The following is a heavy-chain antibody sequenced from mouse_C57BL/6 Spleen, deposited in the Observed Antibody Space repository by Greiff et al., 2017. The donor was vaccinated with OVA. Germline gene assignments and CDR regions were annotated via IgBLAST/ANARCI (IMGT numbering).Heavy chain of an antibody. D-gene: IGHD2-3*01. CDR2: IYPGDGDT. Sequence: QVQLKESGPELVKPGASVKISCKASGYAFSSSWMNWVKQRPGKGLEWIGRIYPGDGDTNYNGKFKGKATLTADKSSSTAYMQLSSLTSEDSAVYFCARSDGYYDDYWGQGTTLTVSS. CDR3: ARSDGYYDDY. J-gene: IGHJ2*01. V-gene: IGHV1-82*01. CDR1: GYAFSSSW.